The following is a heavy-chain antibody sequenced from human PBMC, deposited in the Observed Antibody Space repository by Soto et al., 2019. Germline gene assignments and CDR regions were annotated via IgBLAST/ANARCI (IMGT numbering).Heavy chain of an antibody. J-gene: IGHJ5*02. Sequence: PSETLSLTCTVSGGYISSSSYYWGWIRQPPGKGLEWIGSIYYSGSTYYNPSLKSRVTISVDTSKNQFSLKLSSVTAADTAVYYCATQEVGGSYVYTFDPWGQGTLVTVS. CDR2: IYYSGST. V-gene: IGHV4-39*01. D-gene: IGHD1-26*01. CDR1: GGYISSSSYY. CDR3: ATQEVGGSYVYTFDP.